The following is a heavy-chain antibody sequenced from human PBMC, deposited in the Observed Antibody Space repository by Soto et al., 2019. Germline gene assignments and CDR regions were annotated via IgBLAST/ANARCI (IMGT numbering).Heavy chain of an antibody. D-gene: IGHD6-6*01. J-gene: IGHJ4*02. Sequence: PSETLSLTCPVYGGSFSGYYWSWIRQPPGKGLEWIGEINHSGSTNYNPSLQSRVTISVDTSKNQFSLKLSSVTAADTAEYYSARRRHHRIAARGFDYWGQGTLVTVS. CDR1: GGSFSGYY. CDR3: ARRRHHRIAARGFDY. V-gene: IGHV4-34*01. CDR2: INHSGST.